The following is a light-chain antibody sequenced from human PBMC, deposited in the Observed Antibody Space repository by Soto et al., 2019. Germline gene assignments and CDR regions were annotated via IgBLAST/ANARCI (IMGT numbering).Light chain of an antibody. J-gene: IGLJ2*01. CDR1: SSNIGSNT. Sequence: QSVLTQPPSASGTPGQRVTISCSGSSSNIGSNTVNWYQQLPGTAPKLLIYSNNQRPSGVPDRFSGSKSRTSASLAISGLQSEDEADYYCAAWDDSMNGVVLGGGTQLTVL. CDR2: SNN. V-gene: IGLV1-44*01. CDR3: AAWDDSMNGVV.